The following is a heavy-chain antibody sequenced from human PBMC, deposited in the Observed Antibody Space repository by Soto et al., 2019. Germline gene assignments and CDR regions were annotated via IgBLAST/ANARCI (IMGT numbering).Heavy chain of an antibody. CDR2: IIPIFGTA. Sequence: ASVKVSCKASGGTFSSYAISWVRQAPGQGLEWMGGIIPIFGTANYAQKFQGRVTITADEPTSTAYMELSSLRSEDTAVYYCATTSSGYPLNGMDVWGQGTTVTVSS. CDR3: ATTSSGYPLNGMDV. J-gene: IGHJ6*02. D-gene: IGHD3-22*01. CDR1: GGTFSSYA. V-gene: IGHV1-69*13.